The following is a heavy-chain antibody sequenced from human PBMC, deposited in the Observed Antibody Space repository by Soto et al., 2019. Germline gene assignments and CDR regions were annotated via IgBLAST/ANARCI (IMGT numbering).Heavy chain of an antibody. D-gene: IGHD4-4*01. J-gene: IGHJ1*01. CDR3: ATDYSNIYRSEYFQH. CDR2: IYYSGST. V-gene: IGHV4-59*08. Sequence: SETLSLTCTVSGGSISSYYWSWIRQPPGKGLEWIGYIYYSGSTNYNPSLKSRVTISVDTSKNQFSLKLSSVTAADTAVYYCATDYSNIYRSEYFQHWGQGTLVTVSS. CDR1: GGSISSYY.